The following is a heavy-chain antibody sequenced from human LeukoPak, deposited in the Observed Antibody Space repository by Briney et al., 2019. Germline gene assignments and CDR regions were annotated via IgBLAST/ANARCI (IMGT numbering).Heavy chain of an antibody. CDR1: GFTFSDYY. J-gene: IGHJ4*02. Sequence: PGGSLRLSCAASGFTFSDYYMSWIRQAPGKGLKWVSYISSSGSTIYYADSVKGRFTISRDNAKNSLYLQMNSLRAEDTAVYYCKWFESVAGLDYWGQGTLVTVSS. V-gene: IGHV3-11*04. CDR3: KWFESVAGLDY. CDR2: ISSSGSTI. D-gene: IGHD6-19*01.